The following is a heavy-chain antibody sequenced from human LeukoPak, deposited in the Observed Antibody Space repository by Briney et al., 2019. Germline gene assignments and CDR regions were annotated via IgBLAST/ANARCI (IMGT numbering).Heavy chain of an antibody. V-gene: IGHV3-21*01. D-gene: IGHD3-3*01. CDR3: ARDSAGDFWSGYHFDY. CDR2: ISSRSSYI. Sequence: LGGSLRLSCAASGFTFSSYSMNWVRQAPGKGLEWVSSISSRSSYIYYADSVKGRFTISRDNAKNSLYLQMNSLRAEDTAVYYCARDSAGDFWSGYHFDYWGQGTLVTVSS. J-gene: IGHJ4*02. CDR1: GFTFSSYS.